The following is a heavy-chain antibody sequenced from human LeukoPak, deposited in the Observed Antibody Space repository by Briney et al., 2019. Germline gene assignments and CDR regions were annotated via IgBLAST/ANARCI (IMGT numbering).Heavy chain of an antibody. CDR2: ISWNSGSI. J-gene: IGHJ4*02. D-gene: IGHD5-18*01. CDR3: AKAVDTAMVAHLDY. Sequence: GGSLRLSCAASGFTFDDYAMHWVRQAPGKGLEWVSGISWNSGSIGYADSVKGRFTISRDNAKNSLYLQMNSLRAEDTALYYCAKAVDTAMVAHLDYWGQGTLVTVSS. V-gene: IGHV3-9*01. CDR1: GFTFDDYA.